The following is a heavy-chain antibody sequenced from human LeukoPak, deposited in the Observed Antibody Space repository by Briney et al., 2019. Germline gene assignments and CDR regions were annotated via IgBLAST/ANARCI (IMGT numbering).Heavy chain of an antibody. CDR2: IIPIFDTP. CDR1: GVTFNTYN. CDR3: ARSMVRGVIKRTHYYYYMDV. Sequence: SVKVSCKASGVTFNTYNITWVRQAPGQGLEWMGGIIPIFDTPSYGQKFQGRVTFSADKSTSTAYMELSSLRSEDTAVYYCARSMVRGVIKRTHYYYYMDVWGKGTTVTISS. D-gene: IGHD3-10*01. J-gene: IGHJ6*03. V-gene: IGHV1-69*06.